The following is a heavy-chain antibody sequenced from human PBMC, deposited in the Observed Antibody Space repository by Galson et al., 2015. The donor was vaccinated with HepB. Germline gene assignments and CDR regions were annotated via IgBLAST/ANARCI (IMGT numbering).Heavy chain of an antibody. CDR2: ITCNGDST. V-gene: IGHV3-23*01. CDR1: GFAFDSHA. D-gene: IGHD5-18*01. J-gene: IGHJ5*01. CDR3: AKGYGLLDS. Sequence: SLRLSCAASGFAFDSHAMSWVRQAPGKGLAWISGITCNGDSTFYADSVKGRFTVSKDNSNNMLYLEMNSLRAEDEGRYFCAKGYGLLDSWGQGILVTVSS.